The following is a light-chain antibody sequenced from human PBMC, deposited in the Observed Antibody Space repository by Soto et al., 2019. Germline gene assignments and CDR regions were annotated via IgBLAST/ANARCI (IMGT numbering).Light chain of an antibody. CDR1: SSDVGGRQY. V-gene: IGLV2-14*01. Sequence: QSVLTQPASVSGSPGQSITISCTGTSSDVGGRQYVSWYQQHPGKAPKLMIYEVSNRPSGVSNRFSASKSGDTASLTISGLHAEEEADYYCSSYTASSTYVFATGTKVTVL. J-gene: IGLJ1*01. CDR2: EVS. CDR3: SSYTASSTYV.